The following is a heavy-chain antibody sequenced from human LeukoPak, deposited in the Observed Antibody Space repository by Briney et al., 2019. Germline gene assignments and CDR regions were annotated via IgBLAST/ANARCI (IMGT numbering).Heavy chain of an antibody. CDR3: ARDVPTFDY. J-gene: IGHJ4*02. V-gene: IGHV4-38-2*02. Sequence: SETLSLTCTVSGYSISSGYYWGWIRQPPGKGLEWIGIIYHSGRTDYNPSLKSRVTISEDTSKNQFSLKLSSVTAADTAVYYCARDVPTFDYWGQGTLVTVSS. CDR1: GYSISSGYY. CDR2: IYHSGRT. D-gene: IGHD2-2*01.